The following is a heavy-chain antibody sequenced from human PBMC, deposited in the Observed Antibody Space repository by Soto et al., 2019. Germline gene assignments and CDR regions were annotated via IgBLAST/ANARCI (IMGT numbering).Heavy chain of an antibody. Sequence: EVQLLESGGGLVQPGGSLRLSCVGSGFTFSSYGMSWVRQGLGKGLDWVSSISGRGDGTYYADSVKGRFTISRDNSKNTLYLQMNSLRAEDTAVYYCANLKDNYGSDYWGQGTLVTVSS. V-gene: IGHV3-23*01. CDR1: GFTFSSYG. CDR2: ISGRGDGT. D-gene: IGHD3-10*01. CDR3: ANLKDNYGSDY. J-gene: IGHJ4*02.